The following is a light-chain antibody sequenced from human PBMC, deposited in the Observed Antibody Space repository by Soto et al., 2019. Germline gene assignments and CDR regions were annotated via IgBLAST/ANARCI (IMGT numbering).Light chain of an antibody. V-gene: IGLV2-23*02. CDR3: CSYARSSSGV. CDR1: SSDVGNYNR. CDR2: EVS. Sequence: QSVLTQPASVSGSPGQSITISCTGTSSDVGNYNRVSWFQRHPGKAPKLMIFEVSERPSGISDRFSGSKSGNTASLTISGLQAEDEADYYCCSYARSSSGVFGGGTKLTVL. J-gene: IGLJ3*02.